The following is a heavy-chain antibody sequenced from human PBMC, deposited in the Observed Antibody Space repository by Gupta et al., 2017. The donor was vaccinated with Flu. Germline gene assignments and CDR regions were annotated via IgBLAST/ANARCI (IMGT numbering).Heavy chain of an antibody. J-gene: IGHJ3*02. Sequence: MHWVRQAPGRGLEWVSSISRISRFTFYADSVKGRFSISRDNAKNSVYLQMNSLRAEDTAVYYCAKNRASGTTKGALDTWGQGTMLIVSA. CDR3: AKNRASGTTKGALDT. CDR2: ISRISRFT. V-gene: IGHV3-21*06. D-gene: IGHD1-1*01.